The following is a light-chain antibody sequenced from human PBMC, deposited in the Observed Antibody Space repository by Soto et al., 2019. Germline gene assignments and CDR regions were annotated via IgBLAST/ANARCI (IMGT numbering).Light chain of an antibody. Sequence: QSVLTQPPSVSGAPGQKVTISCSGSSSNIGNNYVSWYQQLPGTAPKLLIYDNNKRPSGIPDRFSDSKSGTSATLAITGLQTGDEADYYCGTWDSSLSAYVFGTGTKV. CDR2: DNN. V-gene: IGLV1-51*01. CDR3: GTWDSSLSAYV. J-gene: IGLJ1*01. CDR1: SSNIGNNY.